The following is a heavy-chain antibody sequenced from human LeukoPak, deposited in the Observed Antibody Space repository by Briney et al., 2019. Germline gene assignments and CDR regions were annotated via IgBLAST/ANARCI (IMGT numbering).Heavy chain of an antibody. CDR2: IIPILGIA. V-gene: IGHV1-69*04. Sequence: ASVKVSCKASGGTFSSYAISWVRRAPGQGLEWMGRIIPILGIANYAQKFQGRVTITADKSTSTAYMELSSLRSEDTAVYYCARGSYYYDSSGYYYDYYYYGMDVWGQGTTVTVSS. CDR1: GGTFSSYA. D-gene: IGHD3-22*01. CDR3: ARGSYYYDSSGYYYDYYYYGMDV. J-gene: IGHJ6*02.